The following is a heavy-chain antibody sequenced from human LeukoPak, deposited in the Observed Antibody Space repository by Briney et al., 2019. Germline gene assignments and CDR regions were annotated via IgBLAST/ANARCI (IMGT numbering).Heavy chain of an antibody. D-gene: IGHD3-16*01. CDR3: AKDGANWFGP. Sequence: SETLSLTCTVSGGSISGSYWSWIRQPAGKGLERIGRMYSSGTTNHNPSLKSRVAMSIDTSRNRFSLKLSSVTAADTAVYYCAKDGANWFGPWGREPWSPSPQ. V-gene: IGHV4-4*07. J-gene: IGHJ5*02. CDR2: MYSSGTT. CDR1: GGSISGSY.